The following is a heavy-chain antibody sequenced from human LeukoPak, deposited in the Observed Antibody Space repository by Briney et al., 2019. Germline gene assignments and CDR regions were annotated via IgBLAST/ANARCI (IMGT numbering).Heavy chain of an antibody. D-gene: IGHD6-19*01. V-gene: IGHV4-59*01. J-gene: IGHJ4*02. CDR1: GGSISSYY. CDR2: TYYSGST. CDR3: ARVRGSSGWYPRGDFDY. Sequence: SETLSLTCTVSGGSISSYYWSWIRQPPGKGLEWIGYTYYSGSTNYNPSLKSRVTISVDTSKNQFSLKLSSVTAADTAVYYCARVRGSSGWYPRGDFDYWGQGTLVTVSS.